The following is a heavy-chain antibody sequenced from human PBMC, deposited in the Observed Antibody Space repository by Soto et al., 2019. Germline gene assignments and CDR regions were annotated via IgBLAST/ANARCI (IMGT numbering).Heavy chain of an antibody. J-gene: IGHJ3*02. V-gene: IGHV1-18*01. Sequence: QVQLVQSGAEVKKPGASVKVSCKASGYTFTSYGISWVRQAPGQGLEWMGWISAYNGNKNYAQKLQGRVTMTTDTSTSTAYMELRSLRSDDTAVYYCARLGYFDWLVRPNAFDIWGQGTMVTVSS. D-gene: IGHD3-9*01. CDR3: ARLGYFDWLVRPNAFDI. CDR2: ISAYNGNK. CDR1: GYTFTSYG.